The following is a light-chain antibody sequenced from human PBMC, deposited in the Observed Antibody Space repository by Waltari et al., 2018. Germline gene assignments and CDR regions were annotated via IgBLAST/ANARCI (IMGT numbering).Light chain of an antibody. J-gene: IGLJ2*01. Sequence: QSVLTQPPSVSAAPGQRVTISCSGSSSNIGNNYVSWYQQLPGTAPKRLIYDNNERPSGIPDRFSGSKSGTSATLDITGLQTGDEADYYCGTRDTGLSAWVFGGGTKVTVL. V-gene: IGLV1-51*01. CDR3: GTRDTGLSAWV. CDR1: SSNIGNNY. CDR2: DNN.